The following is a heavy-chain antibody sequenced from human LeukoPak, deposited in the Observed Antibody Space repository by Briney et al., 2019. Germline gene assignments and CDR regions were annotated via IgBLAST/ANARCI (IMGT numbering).Heavy chain of an antibody. CDR1: GFTFSDYY. Sequence: GGSLRLSCAASGFTFSDYYMSWIRQAPGKGLEWVSYISSSGSTIYYADSVKGRFTISRDNAKNSLYLQMNSLRVEDTAVYYCARAHNWKYGTFDYWGQGTLVTVSS. V-gene: IGHV3-11*04. CDR3: ARAHNWKYGTFDY. J-gene: IGHJ4*02. D-gene: IGHD1-7*01. CDR2: ISSSGSTI.